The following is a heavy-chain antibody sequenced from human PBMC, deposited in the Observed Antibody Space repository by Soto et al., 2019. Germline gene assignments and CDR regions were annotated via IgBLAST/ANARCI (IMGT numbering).Heavy chain of an antibody. Sequence: ASVKVSCKASGYTFTSYGISWVRQAPGQGLEWMGWISAYNGNTNYAQKLQGRVTMTTDTSTSTAYMELRSLRSDDTAVYYCAREFRRITIFGVVSSYYMDVWGKGTTVTVSS. D-gene: IGHD3-3*01. V-gene: IGHV1-18*01. CDR1: GYTFTSYG. CDR2: ISAYNGNT. J-gene: IGHJ6*03. CDR3: AREFRRITIFGVVSSYYMDV.